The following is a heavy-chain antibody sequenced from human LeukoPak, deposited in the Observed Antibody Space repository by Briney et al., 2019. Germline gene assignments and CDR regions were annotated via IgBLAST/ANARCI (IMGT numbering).Heavy chain of an antibody. CDR3: TRDIRLTTDRDAFDI. CDR1: GGTFSSYA. V-gene: IGHV1-69*05. D-gene: IGHD1-14*01. CDR2: IIPIFGTA. Sequence: SVKVSCKASGGTFSSYAISWVRQAPGQGLEWMGGIIPIFGTANYAQKFQGRVTITTDESTSTAYMELSSLRSEDTAVYFCTRDIRLTTDRDAFDIWGQGTMVTVSS. J-gene: IGHJ3*02.